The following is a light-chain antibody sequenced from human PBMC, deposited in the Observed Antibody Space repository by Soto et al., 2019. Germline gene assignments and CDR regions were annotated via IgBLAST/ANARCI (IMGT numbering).Light chain of an antibody. V-gene: IGLV2-23*02. Sequence: QSALTQPASVSGSPGQSITISCTGTSSDVGSYNLVSWYQQHPGKAPNLMIYEVSKRPSWVSNRFSGSKSGNTASLTISGLQAEDEDDYYCCSYAGSSTFHVVFGGGTKLTVL. J-gene: IGLJ2*01. CDR2: EVS. CDR1: SSDVGSYNL. CDR3: CSYAGSSTFHVV.